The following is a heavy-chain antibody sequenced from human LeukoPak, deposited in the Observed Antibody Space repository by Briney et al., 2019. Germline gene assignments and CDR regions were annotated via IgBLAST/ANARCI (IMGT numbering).Heavy chain of an antibody. Sequence: GASVKVSCKASGYTFTSYYMHWVRQAPGQGLEWMGIINPSGGSTSYAQKFQGRVTMTRDTSTSTVYMELSSLRSDDTAVYYCARTMDSSGHYRWGIAYWGQGTLVTVSS. J-gene: IGHJ4*02. V-gene: IGHV1-46*01. D-gene: IGHD3-22*01. CDR2: INPSGGST. CDR1: GYTFTSYY. CDR3: ARTMDSSGHYRWGIAY.